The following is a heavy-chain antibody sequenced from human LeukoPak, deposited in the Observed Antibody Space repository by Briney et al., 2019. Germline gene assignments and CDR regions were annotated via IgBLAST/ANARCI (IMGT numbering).Heavy chain of an antibody. Sequence: VASVKVSCKASAYTFTDYYVHWVRQAPGQGLEWVGWINPISGGTNYEQKFQGRITMTRDTSISTVYMELSRLRVDDTAIYYCARGPMVREPLTWFDPWGQGTLVTVSS. CDR3: ARGPMVREPLTWFDP. CDR2: INPISGGT. D-gene: IGHD3-10*01. J-gene: IGHJ5*02. CDR1: AYTFTDYY. V-gene: IGHV1-2*02.